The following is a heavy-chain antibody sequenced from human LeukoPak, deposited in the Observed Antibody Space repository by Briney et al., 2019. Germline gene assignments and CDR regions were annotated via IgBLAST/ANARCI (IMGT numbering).Heavy chain of an antibody. D-gene: IGHD3-22*01. CDR3: ARDLGRPYYYDSSGCPDY. Sequence: GASVKVSCKASGYTFTSYYMHWVRQAPGQGLEWMGIINPSGGSTSYAQKFQGRVTMTRDTSTSTVYMELSSLRSEDTAVYYCARDLGRPYYYDSSGCPDYWGQGTLVTVSS. J-gene: IGHJ4*02. CDR2: INPSGGST. V-gene: IGHV1-46*01. CDR1: GYTFTSYY.